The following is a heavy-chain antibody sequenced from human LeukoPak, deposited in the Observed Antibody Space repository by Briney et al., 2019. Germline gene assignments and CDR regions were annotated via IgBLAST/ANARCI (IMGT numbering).Heavy chain of an antibody. CDR2: IYYSGST. Sequence: SETLSLTCTVSGGSISSSSYYWGWIRQPPGKGLEWIGSIYYSGSTYYNPSLKSRVTISVDTSKNQFSLKLSSVTAADTAVYYCAKVTILSLTTDYWGQGTLVTVSS. CDR1: GGSISSSSYY. V-gene: IGHV4-39*01. J-gene: IGHJ4*02. D-gene: IGHD3-9*01. CDR3: AKVTILSLTTDY.